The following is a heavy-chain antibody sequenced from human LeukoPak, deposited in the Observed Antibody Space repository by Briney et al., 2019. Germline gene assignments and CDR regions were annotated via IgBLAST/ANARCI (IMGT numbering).Heavy chain of an antibody. CDR2: ISGDGGST. Sequence: GGSLRLSCAASGFTFDDYAMHWVRQAPGKGLEWVSLISGDGGSTYYADSVKGRFTISRDNAKNSLYLQMNSLRAEDTAVYYCARDPARELLRFGELSAVWGKGTTVTVSS. CDR1: GFTFDDYA. J-gene: IGHJ6*04. CDR3: ARDPARELLRFGELSAV. D-gene: IGHD3-10*01. V-gene: IGHV3-43*02.